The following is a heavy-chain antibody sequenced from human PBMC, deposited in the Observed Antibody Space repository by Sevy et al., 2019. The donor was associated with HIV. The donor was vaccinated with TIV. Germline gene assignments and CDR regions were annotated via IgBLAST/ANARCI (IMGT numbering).Heavy chain of an antibody. J-gene: IGHJ4*02. CDR1: GFTFSSYA. Sequence: GSLRLSCAASGFTFSSYAMHWVRQAPGKGLEWVAVISYDGSNKYYADSVKGRFTISRDNSKNTLYLQMNSLRAEDTAVYYCARGHEPTVFLIDYWGQGTLVTVSS. CDR2: ISYDGSNK. D-gene: IGHD2-21*01. V-gene: IGHV3-30-3*01. CDR3: ARGHEPTVFLIDY.